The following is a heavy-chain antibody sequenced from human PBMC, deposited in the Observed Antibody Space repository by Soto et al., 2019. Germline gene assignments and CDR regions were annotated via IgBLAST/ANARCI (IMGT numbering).Heavy chain of an antibody. CDR2: IYSGGST. V-gene: IGHV3-53*01. CDR3: ARRRVEYCSGGSCSSYGMDV. CDR1: GFTVSSNY. Sequence: GGSLRLSCAASGFTVSSNYMSWVRQAPGKGLEWVSVIYSGGSTYYADSVKGRFTISRDNSKNTLYLQMNSLRAEDTAVYYCARRRVEYCSGGSCSSYGMDVWGQGTTVTVSS. D-gene: IGHD2-15*01. J-gene: IGHJ6*02.